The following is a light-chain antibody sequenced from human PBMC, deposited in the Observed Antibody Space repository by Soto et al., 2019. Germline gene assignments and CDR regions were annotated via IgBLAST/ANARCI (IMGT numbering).Light chain of an antibody. Sequence: QSALTQPASVSGSPGQSITISCTGTSSDVGDYNYVSWYQQHPGKAPKLMIYEVSHRLSGVSNRFSGSKSGYTASLTISGLQDEDEADYYCSSYISNSIVVFDGGTKVTVL. CDR1: SSDVGDYNY. CDR2: EVS. J-gene: IGLJ2*01. CDR3: SSYISNSIVV. V-gene: IGLV2-14*01.